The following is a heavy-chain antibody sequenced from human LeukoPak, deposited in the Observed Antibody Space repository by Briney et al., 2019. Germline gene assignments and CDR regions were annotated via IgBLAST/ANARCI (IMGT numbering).Heavy chain of an antibody. V-gene: IGHV3-21*01. Sequence: GGSLRLSCAASGSTFSSYSMNWVRQAPGKGLEWVSSITTSSSYIYYADSVKGRFTISRDNAKNSLYLQMNSLRAEDTAVYYCARIHSSSWYGESGYGMDVWGQGTTVTVSS. J-gene: IGHJ6*02. CDR3: ARIHSSSWYGESGYGMDV. D-gene: IGHD6-13*01. CDR1: GSTFSSYS. CDR2: ITTSSSYI.